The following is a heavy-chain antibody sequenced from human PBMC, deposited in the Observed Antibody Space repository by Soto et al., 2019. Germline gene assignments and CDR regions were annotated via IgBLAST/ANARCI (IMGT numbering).Heavy chain of an antibody. J-gene: IGHJ6*02. V-gene: IGHV3-15*07. CDR1: GFTFSNAW. D-gene: IGHD3-3*01. Sequence: NPGGSLRLSCAASGFTFSNAWMNWVRQAPGKGLEWVGRIKSKTDGGTTDYAAPVKGRFTISRDDSKNTLYLQMNSLKTEDTAVYYCTTDPRFLEWYYYGMDVWGQGTTVTVSS. CDR2: IKSKTDGGTT. CDR3: TTDPRFLEWYYYGMDV.